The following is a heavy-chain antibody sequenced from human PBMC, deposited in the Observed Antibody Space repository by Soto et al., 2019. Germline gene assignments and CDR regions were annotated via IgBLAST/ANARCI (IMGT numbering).Heavy chain of an antibody. Sequence: QVQLVQSGAEVKKPGASVKVSCKASGYTFSSYGISWVRQAPGQGLEWMGWITDHNGNTLYAQRLQGRVTLTTDTSTSTAYMELRSLRSDDTAVYYFARGVYYYYYMDVWGKGTTVTVSS. CDR3: ARGVYYYYYMDV. V-gene: IGHV1-18*01. CDR2: ITDHNGNT. J-gene: IGHJ6*03. CDR1: GYTFSSYG.